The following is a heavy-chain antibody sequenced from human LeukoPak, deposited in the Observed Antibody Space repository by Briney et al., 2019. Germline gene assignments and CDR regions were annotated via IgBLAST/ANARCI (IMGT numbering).Heavy chain of an antibody. Sequence: GRSLRLSCAVSGFTYSSYAMSWGRQAPGQGLEWFSSISGSGGSTYSADSVKGRFTISRDKSNNTLSPQMNSLRAEDTAVYYCAKGGLGCSSTSCFDYWGQGTLVTVSS. CDR3: AKGGLGCSSTSCFDY. J-gene: IGHJ4*02. V-gene: IGHV3-23*01. CDR2: ISGSGGST. D-gene: IGHD2-2*01. CDR1: GFTYSSYA.